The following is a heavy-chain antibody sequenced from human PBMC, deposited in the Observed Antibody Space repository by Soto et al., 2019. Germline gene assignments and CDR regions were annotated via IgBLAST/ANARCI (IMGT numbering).Heavy chain of an antibody. J-gene: IGHJ6*02. CDR3: ARDRCTTDKCYTHHFDV. V-gene: IGHV1-18*04. CDR2: ISVYTGNT. D-gene: IGHD2-8*01. Sequence: QVQLVQAGGEVTKPGASVKVSCTSSGYTFTSYGVSWVRQAPGQGLEWLGWISVYTGNTKQAQKFQDRVTLTTEASSGTASLELRSLRSDDTAVYYCARDRCTTDKCYTHHFDVWGQGITVTVSS. CDR1: GYTFTSYG.